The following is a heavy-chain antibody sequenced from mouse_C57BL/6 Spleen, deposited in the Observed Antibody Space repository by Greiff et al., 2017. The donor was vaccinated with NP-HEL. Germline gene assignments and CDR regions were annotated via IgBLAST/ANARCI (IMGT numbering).Heavy chain of an antibody. Sequence: VQLVESEGGLVQPGSSMKLSCTASGFTFSDYYMAWVRQVPEKGLEWVANINYDGSSTYYLDSLKSRFIISRDNAKNILYLQMSSLKSEDTATYYCARYGYYFDYWGQGTTLTVSS. V-gene: IGHV5-16*01. CDR2: INYDGSST. J-gene: IGHJ2*01. CDR3: ARYGYYFDY. CDR1: GFTFSDYY. D-gene: IGHD2-2*01.